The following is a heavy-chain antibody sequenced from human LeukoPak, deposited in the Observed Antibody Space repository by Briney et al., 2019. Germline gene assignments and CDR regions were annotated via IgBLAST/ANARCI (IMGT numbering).Heavy chain of an antibody. Sequence: PGGFLRLSCAASRSFFTTYGIHWARQAPGKGLEWVAMISYDGSNTLYTDSVKGRFTVSRDDSKNTVYLQMNSLRGDDTAVYHCARDPQRWQQLPHYWYLDLWGRGTLVTVSS. CDR3: ARDPQRWQQLPHYWYLDL. D-gene: IGHD5-24*01. V-gene: IGHV3-30*05. J-gene: IGHJ2*01. CDR2: ISYDGSNT. CDR1: RSFFTTYG.